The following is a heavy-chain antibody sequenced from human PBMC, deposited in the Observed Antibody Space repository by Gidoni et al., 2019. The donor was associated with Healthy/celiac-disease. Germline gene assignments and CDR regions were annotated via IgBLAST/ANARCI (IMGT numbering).Heavy chain of an antibody. J-gene: IGHJ5*02. CDR1: GGSFSGYY. CDR3: ARGDYSNSLGFDP. D-gene: IGHD4-4*01. V-gene: IGHV4-34*01. Sequence: QVQLQQWGAGLLKPSETLSLTCAVYGGSFSGYYWSWIRQPPGKGLEWIGEINHSGSTNYNPSLKSRVTISVDTSKNQFSLKLSSVTAADTAVYYCARGDYSNSLGFDPWGQGTLVTVSS. CDR2: INHSGST.